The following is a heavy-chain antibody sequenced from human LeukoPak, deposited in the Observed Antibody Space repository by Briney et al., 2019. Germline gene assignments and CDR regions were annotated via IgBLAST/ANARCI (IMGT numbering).Heavy chain of an antibody. CDR3: ARLWASGSYYYYYYGMDV. CDR2: IYPGDSDT. J-gene: IGHJ6*02. D-gene: IGHD1-26*01. CDR1: GYSFTSYW. Sequence: GESLKISCKASGYSFTSYWIGWVRQMPGKGLEWMGIIYPGDSDTRYSPSFQGQVTISADKSISTAYLQWSSLKASDTAMYYCARLWASGSYYYYYYGMDVWGQGTTVTVSS. V-gene: IGHV5-51*01.